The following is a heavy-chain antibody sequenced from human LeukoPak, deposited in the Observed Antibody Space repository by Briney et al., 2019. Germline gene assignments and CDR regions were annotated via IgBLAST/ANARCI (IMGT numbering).Heavy chain of an antibody. J-gene: IGHJ4*02. CDR1: GFTFTSSA. V-gene: IGHV1-58*02. CDR2: IVVGSGNT. CDR3: AAGGLLEWTNFDY. D-gene: IGHD3-3*01. Sequence: SVKVSCKASGFTFTSSAMQWVRQARGQRLEWIGWIVVGSGNTNYAQKFQERVTITRDMSTSTAYMELSSLRSEDAAVYYCAAGGLLEWTNFDYWGQGTLDTVSS.